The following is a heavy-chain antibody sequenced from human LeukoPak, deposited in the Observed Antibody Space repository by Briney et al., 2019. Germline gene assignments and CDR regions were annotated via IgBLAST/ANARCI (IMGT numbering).Heavy chain of an antibody. CDR3: ARAGNIRFDY. D-gene: IGHD2/OR15-2a*01. V-gene: IGHV3-23*01. CDR1: GFTFSNYA. CDR2: ISGSDGST. Sequence: GGSLRLSCAASGFTFSNYAMSWVRQAPGQGLEWVSGISGSDGSTYYADSVKGRFTISRDNSKNTLYLHMNSLRAEDTAVYYCARAGNIRFDYWGQGTLVTVSS. J-gene: IGHJ4*02.